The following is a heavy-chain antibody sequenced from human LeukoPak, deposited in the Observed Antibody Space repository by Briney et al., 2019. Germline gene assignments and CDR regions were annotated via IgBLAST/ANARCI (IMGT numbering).Heavy chain of an antibody. CDR3: ARVGEDIVVVPAAPPTDAFDI. CDR2: IYYSGRT. V-gene: IGHV4-39*01. D-gene: IGHD2-2*01. Sequence: SETLSLTCTVSGGSISTSGYYWGWIRQPPGKGLEWIGSIYYSGRTSYNPSLKSRVTISVDTSKNQFSLKLSSVTAADTAVYYCARVGEDIVVVPAAPPTDAFDIWGQGTMVAVSS. CDR1: GGSISTSGYY. J-gene: IGHJ3*02.